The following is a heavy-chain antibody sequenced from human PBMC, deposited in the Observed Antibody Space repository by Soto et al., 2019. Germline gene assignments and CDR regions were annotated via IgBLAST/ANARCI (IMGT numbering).Heavy chain of an antibody. Sequence: GASVKVSCKASGYTFTSYAMHWVRQAPGQRLEWMGWINAGNGNTKYSQKFQGRVTITRDTSASTAYMELSSLRSEDTAVYYCARVARVTTLVYWLDPWGPGTIVTVYS. CDR2: INAGNGNT. V-gene: IGHV1-3*01. D-gene: IGHD4-4*01. J-gene: IGHJ5*02. CDR3: ARVARVTTLVYWLDP. CDR1: GYTFTSYA.